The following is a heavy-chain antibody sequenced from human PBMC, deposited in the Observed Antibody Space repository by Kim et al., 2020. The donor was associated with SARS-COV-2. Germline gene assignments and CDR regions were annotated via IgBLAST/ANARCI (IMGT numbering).Heavy chain of an antibody. J-gene: IGHJ4*02. D-gene: IGHD6-13*01. Sequence: YSSSFQGHVTISADKSISAAYLQWSRLTVSDTAMYYCARQRTGGIAAVDYWGQGTLVTVSS. CDR3: ARQRTGGIAAVDY. V-gene: IGHV5-10-1*01.